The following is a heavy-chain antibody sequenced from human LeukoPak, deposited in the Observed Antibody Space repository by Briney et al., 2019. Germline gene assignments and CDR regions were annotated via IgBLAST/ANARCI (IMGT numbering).Heavy chain of an antibody. CDR1: GGTFSSYA. CDR2: IIPIFGTA. CDR3: ARDNDSRDPPHFDY. Sequence: SVKVSCKASGGTFSSYAISWVRQAPGQGLEWMGGIIPIFGTANYAQKFQGRVIMTRDMSTSTVYMELSSLRSEDTAVYYCARDNDSRDPPHFDYWGQGTLVTVSA. J-gene: IGHJ4*02. D-gene: IGHD3-16*01. V-gene: IGHV1-69*05.